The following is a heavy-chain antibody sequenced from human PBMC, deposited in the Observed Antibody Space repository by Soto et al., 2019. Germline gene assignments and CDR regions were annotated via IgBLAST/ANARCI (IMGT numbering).Heavy chain of an antibody. CDR3: ARGPSYLDWYLDL. D-gene: IGHD1-26*01. CDR1: GFTVSSNY. Sequence: EVQLVESGGGLIQPGGSLRLSCAASGFTVSSNYMSWVRQAPGKGLEWVSVIYSGGSTYYADSVKGRFTISRDNSKNTLYLQINSLRAEDTAVYYCARGPSYLDWYLDLWGRGTLVTVSS. CDR2: IYSGGST. V-gene: IGHV3-53*01. J-gene: IGHJ2*01.